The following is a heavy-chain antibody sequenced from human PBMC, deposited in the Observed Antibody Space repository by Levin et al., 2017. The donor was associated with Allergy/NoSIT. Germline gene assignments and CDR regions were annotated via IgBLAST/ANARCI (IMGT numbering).Heavy chain of an antibody. V-gene: IGHV4-34*01. CDR3: AAYNYGSLDY. J-gene: IGHJ4*02. CDR2: SNHGGIT. D-gene: IGHD5-18*01. CDR1: GGSFSDNY. Sequence: SETLSLTCAVHGGSFSDNYWSWIRQLPGKGLEWIGESNHGGITNYNPSLKSRVTISVDTSKNQFSLKLSSVTAADTALYYCAAYNYGSLDYWGQGTLVTVSS.